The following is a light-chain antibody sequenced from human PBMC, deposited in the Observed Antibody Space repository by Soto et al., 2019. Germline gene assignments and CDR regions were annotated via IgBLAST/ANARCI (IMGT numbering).Light chain of an antibody. V-gene: IGKV3-15*01. CDR2: GAS. CDR1: QSVSSN. Sequence: ILMTQSPATLSASPGERATLSCRASQSVSSNLAWYQQKPGQAPRLLIYGASTRATGIPARFSGSGSGTEFTLTISGLQSEDFALYYCQQYNIWPPYTFGQGTRLEIK. CDR3: QQYNIWPPYT. J-gene: IGKJ5*01.